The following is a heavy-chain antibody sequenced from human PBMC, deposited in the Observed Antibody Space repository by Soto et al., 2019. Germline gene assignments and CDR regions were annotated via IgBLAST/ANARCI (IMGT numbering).Heavy chain of an antibody. CDR3: ATAVYYDSSGYYSDY. CDR2: INPNSGGT. J-gene: IGHJ4*02. CDR1: GYTFTGYY. D-gene: IGHD3-22*01. Sequence: ASVKVSCKASGYTFTGYYMHWVRQAPGQGLEWMGWINPNSGGTNYAQKFQGRVTMTRDTSISTAYMELSRLSSDDPAVYYCATAVYYDSSGYYSDYWGQGTLVTVSS. V-gene: IGHV1-2*02.